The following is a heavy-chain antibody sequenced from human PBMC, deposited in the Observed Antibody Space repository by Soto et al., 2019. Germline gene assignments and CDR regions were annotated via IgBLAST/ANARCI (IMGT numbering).Heavy chain of an antibody. CDR2: IYYSGST. CDR1: HGSISRDGYY. Sequence: PTETLSLTCTFSHGSISRDGYYCSWICQNPWKGLEWIGYIYYSGSTYYNPSLKSRVTISVGTSKNQFSLKLSSVTAADTAVYYCVRATYGDIAFEYWGQATLRCVSS. V-gene: IGHV4-31*03. D-gene: IGHD4-17*01. CDR3: VRATYGDIAFEY. J-gene: IGHJ4*02.